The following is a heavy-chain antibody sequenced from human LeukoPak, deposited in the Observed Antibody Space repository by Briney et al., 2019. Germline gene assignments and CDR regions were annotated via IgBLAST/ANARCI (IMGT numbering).Heavy chain of an antibody. V-gene: IGHV3-23*01. CDR1: GFTFSIYA. CDR3: AKDSHPPAVLRFLEWLSPYFDY. CDR2: ISGSGGST. J-gene: IGHJ4*02. Sequence: GGSLRLSCAASGFTFSIYAMSWVRQAPGKGLEWVSAISGSGGSTYYADSVKGRFTISRDNSKNTLYLQMNSLRAEDTAVYYCAKDSHPPAVLRFLEWLSPYFDYWGQGTLVTVSS. D-gene: IGHD3-3*01.